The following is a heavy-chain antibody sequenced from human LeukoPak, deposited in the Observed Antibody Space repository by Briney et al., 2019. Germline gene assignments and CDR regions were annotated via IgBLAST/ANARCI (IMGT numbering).Heavy chain of an antibody. CDR3: ARDIIPNI. J-gene: IGHJ3*02. Sequence: SQTLSLTCTVSGGSISSGNYWSWIRQPAGKGLEWIGRIYTSGSTNYNPSLKSRVTISVDTSKNQFSLKLSSVTAADTAVYYCARDIIPNIWGQGTMVTVSS. CDR1: GGSISSGNY. CDR2: IYTSGST. V-gene: IGHV4-61*02.